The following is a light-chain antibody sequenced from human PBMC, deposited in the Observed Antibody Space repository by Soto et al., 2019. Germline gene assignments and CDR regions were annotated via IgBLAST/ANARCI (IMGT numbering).Light chain of an antibody. Sequence: QSALTQSPSASGSPGQSVTISCTGTSSDIGGYNSVSWYQQHPGKAPKVMIYDVTKRPSGVPDRFSGSKSGNTASLAITGLQADDEADYYCQSYDNSLSGSRVFGGGTKLTVL. CDR3: QSYDNSLSGSRV. J-gene: IGLJ3*02. CDR1: SSDIGGYNS. V-gene: IGLV2-8*01. CDR2: DVT.